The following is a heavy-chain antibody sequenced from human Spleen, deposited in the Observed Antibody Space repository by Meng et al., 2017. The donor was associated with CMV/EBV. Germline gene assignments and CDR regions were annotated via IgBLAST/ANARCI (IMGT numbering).Heavy chain of an antibody. CDR3: ARVLEDVVVIVPNYYYGMYV. CDR2: ISSSSSYM. Sequence: GESLKIPCAASGFTVASYTMTWVRQSPGKGLEWVSSISSSSSYMFYKDSVRGRFTISRDNAKKSVFLQMNNLRAGDTGIYYCARVLEDVVVIVPNYYYGMYVWGQGTTVTVSS. J-gene: IGHJ6*01. CDR1: GFTVASYT. V-gene: IGHV3-21*01. D-gene: IGHD2-8*01.